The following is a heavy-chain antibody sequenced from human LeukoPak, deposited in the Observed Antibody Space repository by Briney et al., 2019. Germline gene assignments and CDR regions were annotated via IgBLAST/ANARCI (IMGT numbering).Heavy chain of an antibody. D-gene: IGHD3-9*01. CDR2: ISGSGEST. CDR1: GFTFSTYG. Sequence: GGSLRLSCAASGFTFSTYGMSWVRQAPGKGLEWVSAISGSGESTYYADSVKGRFTISRDNSKNTLYLQMNGLRAEDTAVYYCAKQGNYDILTGYYTHLYWGQGTLVTVSS. CDR3: AKQGNYDILTGYYTHLY. V-gene: IGHV3-23*01. J-gene: IGHJ4*02.